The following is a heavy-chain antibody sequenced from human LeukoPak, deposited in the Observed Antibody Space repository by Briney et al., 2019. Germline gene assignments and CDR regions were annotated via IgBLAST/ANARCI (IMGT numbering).Heavy chain of an antibody. CDR3: AKDQAGWLLLRNDAFDI. CDR2: ISGSGGST. Sequence: GGSLRLSCAASGFTFSSYAMSWVRQAPGKGLEWVSAISGSGGSTYYADSVKGRFTISRDNSKNTLYLQMNSLRAEDTAVYYYAKDQAGWLLLRNDAFDIWGQGTMVTVSS. CDR1: GFTFSSYA. J-gene: IGHJ3*02. V-gene: IGHV3-23*01. D-gene: IGHD3-22*01.